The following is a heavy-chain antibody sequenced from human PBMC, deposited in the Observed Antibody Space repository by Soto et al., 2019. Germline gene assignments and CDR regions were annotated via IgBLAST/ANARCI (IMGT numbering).Heavy chain of an antibody. CDR2: IYYSGST. Sequence: PSETLSLTCTVSGGSISSYYWSWIRQPPGKGLEWIGYIYYSGSTNYNPSLKSRVTISVDTSKNQFSLKLSSVTAADTAVYYCARDQIPYYDFWSGYFPYYYYGMDVWGQGTTVTVSS. V-gene: IGHV4-59*12. CDR3: ARDQIPYYDFWSGYFPYYYYGMDV. D-gene: IGHD3-3*01. J-gene: IGHJ6*02. CDR1: GGSISSYY.